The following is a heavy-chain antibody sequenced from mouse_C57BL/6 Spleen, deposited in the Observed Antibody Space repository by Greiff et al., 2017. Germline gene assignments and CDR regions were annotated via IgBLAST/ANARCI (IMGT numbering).Heavy chain of an antibody. D-gene: IGHD2-4*01. CDR3: ARLYYDYPYAMDY. V-gene: IGHV5-17*01. CDR2: ISSGSSTI. Sequence: EVHLVESGGGLVKPGGSLKLSCAASGFTFSDYGMHWVRQAPEKGLEWVAYISSGSSTIYYADTVKGRFTISRDNAKNTLFLQMTSLRSEDTAMYYCARLYYDYPYAMDYWGQGTSVTVSS. CDR1: GFTFSDYG. J-gene: IGHJ4*01.